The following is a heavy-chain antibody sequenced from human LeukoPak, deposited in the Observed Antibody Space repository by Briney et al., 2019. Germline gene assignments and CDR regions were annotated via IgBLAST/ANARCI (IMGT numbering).Heavy chain of an antibody. CDR2: INAGNGNT. CDR1: GYTFTSYA. Sequence: ASVKVSCKASGYTFTSYAMRWVRQAPGQRLEWMGWINAGNGNTKYSQKFQGRVTITRDTSASTAYMELSSLRSEDTAVYYCARDPLRFLEWFWFDPWGQGTLVTVSS. J-gene: IGHJ5*02. CDR3: ARDPLRFLEWFWFDP. V-gene: IGHV1-3*01. D-gene: IGHD3-3*01.